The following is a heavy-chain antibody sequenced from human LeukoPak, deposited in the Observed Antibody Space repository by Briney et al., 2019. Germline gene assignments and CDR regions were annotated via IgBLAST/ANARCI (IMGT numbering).Heavy chain of an antibody. D-gene: IGHD3-3*01. CDR2: ISSSSSYI. CDR1: GFTFSSYS. CDR3: AREPKGFLERVYPREGIRRNLYYFDY. V-gene: IGHV3-21*01. J-gene: IGHJ4*02. Sequence: GGSLRLSCAASGFTFSSYSMNWVRQAPGKGLEWVSSISSSSSYIYYADSVKGRFTISRDNAKNSLYLQMNSLRAEDTAVYYCAREPKGFLERVYPREGIRRNLYYFDYWGQGTLVTVSS.